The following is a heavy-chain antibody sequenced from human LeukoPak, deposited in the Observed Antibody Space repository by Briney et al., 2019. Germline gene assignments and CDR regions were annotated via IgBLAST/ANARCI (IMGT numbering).Heavy chain of an antibody. V-gene: IGHV3-33*01. J-gene: IGHJ4*02. Sequence: GESLRLSCAASGFTFSSYGMHWVRQAPGKGLEWVAVIWYDGSNKYYADSVKGRFTISRDNSKNTLYLQMNSLRAEDTAVYYCARDLETLTLTTPVGYWGQGTLVTVSS. CDR3: ARDLETLTLTTPVGY. CDR2: IWYDGSNK. D-gene: IGHD3-22*01. CDR1: GFTFSSYG.